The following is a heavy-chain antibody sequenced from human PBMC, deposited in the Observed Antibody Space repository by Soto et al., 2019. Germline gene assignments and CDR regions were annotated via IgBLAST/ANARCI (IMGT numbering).Heavy chain of an antibody. D-gene: IGHD2-2*01. Sequence: ASVKVSCKASGYTFTSYYMHWVRQAPGQGLEWMGIINPSGGSTSYAQKFQGRVTMTRDTSTSTVYMELSSLRAEDTAIYYCAKTGHIVLVPADKNWLDSWGQGTLVTVSS. CDR1: GYTFTSYY. V-gene: IGHV1-46*01. CDR3: AKTGHIVLVPADKNWLDS. J-gene: IGHJ5*01. CDR2: INPSGGST.